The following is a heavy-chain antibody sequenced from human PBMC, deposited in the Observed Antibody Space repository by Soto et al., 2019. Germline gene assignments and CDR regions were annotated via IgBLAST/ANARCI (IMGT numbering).Heavy chain of an antibody. CDR1: GFTFSDYY. Sequence: PGGSLRLSCAASGFTFSDYYMSWIRQAPGKGLEWVSYISSSGSTIYYADSVKGRFTISRDNAKISLYLQMNSLRAEDTAVYYCARAYFYDILTGYYPLGYWGQGTLVTVSS. CDR3: ARAYFYDILTGYYPLGY. D-gene: IGHD3-9*01. J-gene: IGHJ4*02. V-gene: IGHV3-11*01. CDR2: ISSSGSTI.